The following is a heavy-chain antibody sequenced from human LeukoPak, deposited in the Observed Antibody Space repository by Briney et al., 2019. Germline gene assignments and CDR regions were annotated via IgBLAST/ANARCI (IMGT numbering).Heavy chain of an antibody. CDR1: GFTFSSYA. D-gene: IGHD2-15*01. V-gene: IGHV3-49*03. J-gene: IGHJ4*02. Sequence: GGSLRLSCAASGFTFSSYATSWFRQAPGKGLEWVGFIRSKPYGGTTDYAASVKGRFTFSREDSKNIAYLQMNSLRTEDTAVYYCTRAAYCSGGSCYYFDYWGQGTLVTVSS. CDR3: TRAAYCSGGSCYYFDY. CDR2: IRSKPYGGTT.